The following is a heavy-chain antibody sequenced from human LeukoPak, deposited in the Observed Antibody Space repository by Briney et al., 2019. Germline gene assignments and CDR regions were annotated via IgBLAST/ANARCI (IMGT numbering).Heavy chain of an antibody. J-gene: IGHJ4*02. Sequence: GESLKISCKGSGYSFTSYWIGWVRQMPGKGLEWMGIIYPGDSDARYSPSFQGQVTMSADKSISTAYLQWSSLKASDTAMYYCARHRRGYSGYVDYWGQGTLVTVSS. D-gene: IGHD5-12*01. CDR1: GYSFTSYW. CDR3: ARHRRGYSGYVDY. V-gene: IGHV5-51*01. CDR2: IYPGDSDA.